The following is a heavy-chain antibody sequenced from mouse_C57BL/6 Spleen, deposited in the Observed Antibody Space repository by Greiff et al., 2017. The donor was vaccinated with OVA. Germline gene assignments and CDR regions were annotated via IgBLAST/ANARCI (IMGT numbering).Heavy chain of an antibody. J-gene: IGHJ1*03. CDR1: GYSFTGYF. Sequence: EVQRVESGPELVKPGDSVKISCKASGYSFTGYFMNWVMQSHGKSLEWIGRINPYNGDTFYNQKFKGKATLTVDKSSSTAHMELRSLTSEDSAVYYCARSNYGTIGYFDVWGTGTTVTVSS. V-gene: IGHV1-20*01. CDR2: INPYNGDT. CDR3: ARSNYGTIGYFDV. D-gene: IGHD1-1*01.